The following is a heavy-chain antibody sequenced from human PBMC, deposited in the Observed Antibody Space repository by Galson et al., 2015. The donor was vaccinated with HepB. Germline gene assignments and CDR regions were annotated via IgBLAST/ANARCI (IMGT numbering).Heavy chain of an antibody. CDR2: ISYGGSNK. D-gene: IGHD3-22*01. Sequence: SLRLSCAASGFTFSSYGMHWVRQAPGKGLEWMAVISYGGSNKYYADSVKGRFTISRDNSKNTLYLQMNSLRAEDTAVYYCAKLPPYYDSSGYLENASDIWRQATMGTVSP. CDR3: AKLPPYYDSSGYLENASDI. V-gene: IGHV3-30*18. CDR1: GFTFSSYG. J-gene: IGHJ3*02.